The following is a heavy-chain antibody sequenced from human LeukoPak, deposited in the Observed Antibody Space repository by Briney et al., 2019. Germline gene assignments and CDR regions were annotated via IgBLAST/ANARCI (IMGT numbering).Heavy chain of an antibody. CDR3: AKSFAHGYFDY. V-gene: IGHV4-61*02. D-gene: IGHD3-10*01. J-gene: IGHJ4*02. CDR2: IYTSRST. Sequence: KASQTLSLTCTVSGCSISSGSYYWSWLRQPAGKGLEWIGRIYTSRSTNYNPSLKSRVTITLDTSKNQFSLKLSSVTAADTSVDDCAKSFAHGYFDYWGQGTLVTVSS. CDR1: GCSISSGSYY.